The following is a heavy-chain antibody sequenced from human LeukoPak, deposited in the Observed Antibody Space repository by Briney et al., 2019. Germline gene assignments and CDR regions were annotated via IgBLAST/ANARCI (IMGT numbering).Heavy chain of an antibody. Sequence: GGSLRLSCAASGFSFGDFAMTWVRQAPGKGLEWLSTISGSRGSSFYADSVKGRFTISRDNSINTLYLQMNSLRAEDTAVFYCARVSGYSSSWPFDYWGQGTLVIVSS. J-gene: IGHJ4*02. D-gene: IGHD6-13*01. V-gene: IGHV3-23*01. CDR3: ARVSGYSSSWPFDY. CDR2: ISGSRGSS. CDR1: GFSFGDFA.